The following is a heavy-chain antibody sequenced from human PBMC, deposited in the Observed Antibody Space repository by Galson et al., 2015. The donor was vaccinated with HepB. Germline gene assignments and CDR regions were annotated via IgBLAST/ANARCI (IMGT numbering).Heavy chain of an antibody. CDR1: GFIVSSHY. D-gene: IGHD2/OR15-2a*01. CDR2: IFGGDST. V-gene: IGHV3-66*01. J-gene: IGHJ6*02. CDR3: ARGLGTRFSNSWYFYDGMDV. Sequence: SLRLSCAASGFIVSSHYMTWVRQTPGRGLEWVSVIFGGDSTYYADSVKGRFTISRDNSKNAVYLQMNSLGAGDSALYSCARGLGTRFSNSWYFYDGMDVWAKGPRSPSP.